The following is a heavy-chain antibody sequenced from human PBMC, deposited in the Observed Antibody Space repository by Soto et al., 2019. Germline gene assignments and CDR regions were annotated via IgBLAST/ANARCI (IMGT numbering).Heavy chain of an antibody. J-gene: IGHJ3*02. CDR1: GYXFPTYL. V-gene: IGHV5-51*01. CDR3: ARSRVSTPRLEDPFDI. CDR2: IYPGDSDS. D-gene: IGHD5-12*01. Sequence: AXLKISFKCSGYXFPTYLLAWVRQTPGRGLEYMGIIYPGDSDSRYSPAFQGQVTISADKSINTAYLQWTSLKSSDTAIYYCARSRVSTPRLEDPFDIWGQGTMGTVS.